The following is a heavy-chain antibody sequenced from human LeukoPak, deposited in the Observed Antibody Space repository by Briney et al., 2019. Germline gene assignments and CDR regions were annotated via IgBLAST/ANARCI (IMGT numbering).Heavy chain of an antibody. D-gene: IGHD3-16*01. Sequence: PGGSLRLSCAVSGFSFSNYWMSWVRQAPGKGLEWVANINKDGSEKNFVDSVKGRFTISGDNAKNSLYLHMSSLRVEDTAVYYCARDRSHDDAFDLWGQGTMVTVSS. V-gene: IGHV3-7*01. CDR2: INKDGSEK. J-gene: IGHJ3*01. CDR1: GFSFSNYW. CDR3: ARDRSHDDAFDL.